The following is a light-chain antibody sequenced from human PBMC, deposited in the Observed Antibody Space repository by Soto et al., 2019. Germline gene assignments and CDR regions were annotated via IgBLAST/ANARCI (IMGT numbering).Light chain of an antibody. V-gene: IGKV1-5*01. CDR3: QQYNSYPWT. Sequence: DIRMTQSPSILSAAVGDRVTITCRASQSISCWVAWYQQKPGKAPKLLIDHAPSLERGVPSRFSGSGSGTEFTLTISSLQPDDFANYYCQQYNSYPWTFGQETKVEIK. CDR2: HAP. J-gene: IGKJ1*01. CDR1: QSISCW.